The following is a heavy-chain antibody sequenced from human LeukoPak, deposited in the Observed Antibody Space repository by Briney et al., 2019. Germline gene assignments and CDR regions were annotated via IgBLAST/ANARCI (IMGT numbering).Heavy chain of an antibody. Sequence: GGSLRLSCAAAGFTFDDYAMHWVRQAPGKGLEWVSTISWNSGRIGYADSVKGRFTVSRDNAKKSLYLQMNSLRAEDTALYYCAKDLGHYDYVWGVDYWGQGTLVTVSS. CDR2: ISWNSGRI. J-gene: IGHJ4*02. D-gene: IGHD3-16*01. CDR3: AKDLGHYDYVWGVDY. CDR1: GFTFDDYA. V-gene: IGHV3-9*01.